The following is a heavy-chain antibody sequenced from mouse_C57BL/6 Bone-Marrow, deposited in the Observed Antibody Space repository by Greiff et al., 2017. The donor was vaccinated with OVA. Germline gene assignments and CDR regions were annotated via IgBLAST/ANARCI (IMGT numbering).Heavy chain of an antibody. V-gene: IGHV1-15*01. CDR2: IDPETGGT. CDR3: SGRTVVRDFDV. J-gene: IGHJ1*03. D-gene: IGHD1-1*01. CDR1: GYTFTDYE. Sequence: QVQLQQSGAELVRPGASVTLSCKASGYTFTDYEMHWVKQTPVHGLEWIGAIDPETGGTAYNQKFKGKAILTADKSSSTAYMELRSLTSEDSAVYYCSGRTVVRDFDVWGTGTTVTVSS.